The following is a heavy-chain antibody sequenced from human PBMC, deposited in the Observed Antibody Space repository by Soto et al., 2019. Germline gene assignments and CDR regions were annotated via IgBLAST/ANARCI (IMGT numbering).Heavy chain of an antibody. CDR1: GGTVSSYA. CDR2: IIPIFGTA. J-gene: IGHJ3*02. V-gene: IGHV1-69*13. CDR3: ARVYDSSGYASLVGAFDI. D-gene: IGHD3-22*01. Sequence: SVKVSGKASGGTVSSYAISWVRQAPGQGLEWMGGIIPIFGTANYAQKFQGRVTITADESTSTAYMELSSLRSEDTAVYYCARVYDSSGYASLVGAFDIWGKGTMVTVSS.